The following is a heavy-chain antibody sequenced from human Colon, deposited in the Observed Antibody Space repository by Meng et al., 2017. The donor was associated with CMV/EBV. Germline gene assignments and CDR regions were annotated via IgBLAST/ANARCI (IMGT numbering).Heavy chain of an antibody. J-gene: IGHJ4*02. CDR1: GYPFTIHY. CDR3: ATLSIYDSTISDF. Sequence: CKTSGYPFTIHYIHWVRQAPGRGLEWMGWMNPNSGDTNYAQKFQDRVTMTRDTTVSTAYLDLTSLRSADTAVYYCATLSIYDSTISDFWGQGTLVTVSS. V-gene: IGHV1-2*02. D-gene: IGHD5/OR15-5a*01. CDR2: MNPNSGDT.